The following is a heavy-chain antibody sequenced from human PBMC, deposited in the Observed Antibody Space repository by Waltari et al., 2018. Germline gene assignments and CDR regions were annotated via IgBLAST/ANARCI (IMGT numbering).Heavy chain of an antibody. CDR2: VDPADSET. D-gene: IGHD4-4*01. V-gene: IGHV1-69-2*01. J-gene: IGHJ5*02. CDR1: GSPFPDYY. CDR3: ATVLTTVPTYWFDP. Sequence: EVQLVQSGAEVKKPGATVKISCKASGSPFPDYYIHWVQQAPGKGLEWMGRVDPADSETIYAEKFQGRVTITADTSTDTAYMELSSLRSEDTAVYYCATVLTTVPTYWFDPWGQGTLVTVSS.